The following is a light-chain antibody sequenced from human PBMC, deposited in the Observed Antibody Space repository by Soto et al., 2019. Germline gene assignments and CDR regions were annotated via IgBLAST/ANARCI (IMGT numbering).Light chain of an antibody. CDR1: QSISSY. CDR2: AAS. V-gene: IGKV1-39*01. CDR3: QQSYSTPYT. J-gene: IGKJ2*01. Sequence: DIQMTQSPSSLSASVGDRVTITCRACQSISSYLNWYQQKPGKAPKLLIYAASSLQSGVPSRFSGSGPGTDFTLTISSLQPEDFATYYCQQSYSTPYTFGQGTKVDIK.